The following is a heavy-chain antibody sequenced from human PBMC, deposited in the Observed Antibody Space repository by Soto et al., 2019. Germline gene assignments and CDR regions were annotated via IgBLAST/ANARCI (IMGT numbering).Heavy chain of an antibody. CDR3: ARGCISDWNYVSADYFDY. Sequence: PSETLSLTCAVYGASFSGYYWSGIRQPPGKGLEWIGEINHSGSTNYNPSLKSRVTISVDTSKNQFSLKLSSVTAADTAVYYCARGCISDWNYVSADYFDYWGQGTLVTVSS. J-gene: IGHJ4*02. CDR2: INHSGST. CDR1: GASFSGYY. D-gene: IGHD1-7*01. V-gene: IGHV4-34*01.